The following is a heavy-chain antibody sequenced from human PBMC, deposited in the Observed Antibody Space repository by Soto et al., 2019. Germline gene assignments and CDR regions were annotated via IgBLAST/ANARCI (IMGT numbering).Heavy chain of an antibody. J-gene: IGHJ6*02. CDR3: ASYQYSSSSGYYYGMDV. V-gene: IGHV5-51*01. Sequence: GESLKISCKGSGYSFTSYWIGWVRQMPGKGLEWMGIIYPGDSDTRYSPSFQGQVTISADKSISTAYLQWSSLKASDTAMYYCASYQYSSSSGYYYGMDVWGQGTTVTVSS. CDR2: IYPGDSDT. CDR1: GYSFTSYW. D-gene: IGHD6-6*01.